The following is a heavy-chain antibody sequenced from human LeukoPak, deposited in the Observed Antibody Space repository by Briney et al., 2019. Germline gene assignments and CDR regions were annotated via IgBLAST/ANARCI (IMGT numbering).Heavy chain of an antibody. D-gene: IGHD3-10*01. CDR2: IKEDGSEK. V-gene: IGHV3-7*01. Sequence: PGGSLRLSCVASEFTFSNYWMSWVRQAPGKGLEWVANIKEDGSEKYYVDSLKGRFTISRDNAKNSLYLQMNSLRADDTAVYYCARDSLRGSGNYYGEFDFWGQGTLVTVSS. CDR3: ARDSLRGSGNYYGEFDF. J-gene: IGHJ4*02. CDR1: EFTFSNYW.